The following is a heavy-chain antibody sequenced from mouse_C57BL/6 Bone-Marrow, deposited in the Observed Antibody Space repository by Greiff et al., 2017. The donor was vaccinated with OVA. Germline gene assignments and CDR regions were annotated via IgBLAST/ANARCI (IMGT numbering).Heavy chain of an antibody. CDR2: IYPSDSET. Sequence: QVQLQQPGAELVRPGSSVKLSCKASGYTFTSYWMDWVKQRPGQGLEWIGNIYPSDSETHYNQKFKDKATLTVDKYSSTAYMQISSLTSEDSAVYYCARDRMDYWGQGTSVTVAS. V-gene: IGHV1-61*01. J-gene: IGHJ4*01. CDR3: ARDRMDY. CDR1: GYTFTSYW.